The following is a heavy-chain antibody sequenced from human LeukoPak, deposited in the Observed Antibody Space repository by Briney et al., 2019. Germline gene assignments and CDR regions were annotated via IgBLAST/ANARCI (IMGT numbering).Heavy chain of an antibody. CDR3: ARVKLYSGYHFDY. CDR1: GGSFSGYY. V-gene: IGHV4-34*01. D-gene: IGHD1-26*01. CDR2: INHSGST. J-gene: IGHJ4*02. Sequence: SETLSLTCAVYGGSFSGYYWIWIRQPPGKGLEWIGEINHSGSTNYNPSLKSRDTISVDTSKNQFSLKLSSVTAADTAVYYCARVKLYSGYHFDYWGQGTLVTVSS.